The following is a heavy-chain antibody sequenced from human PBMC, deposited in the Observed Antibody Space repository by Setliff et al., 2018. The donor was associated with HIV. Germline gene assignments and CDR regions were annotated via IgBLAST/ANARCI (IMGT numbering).Heavy chain of an antibody. CDR1: GGSFSGYY. V-gene: IGHV4-34*01. Sequence: SETLSLTCAVYGGSFSGYYWSWIRQPPGKGLEWSGEINHSGSTNYNPSLKSRVTISVDTSKNQFSLKLSSVTAADTAVYYCARDDWTCSDGTCFPITFDYWGQGTLVTVSS. CDR2: INHSGST. D-gene: IGHD2-15*01. J-gene: IGHJ4*02. CDR3: ARDDWTCSDGTCFPITFDY.